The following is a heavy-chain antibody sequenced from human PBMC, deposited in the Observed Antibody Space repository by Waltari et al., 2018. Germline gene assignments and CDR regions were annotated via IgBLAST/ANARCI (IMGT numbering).Heavy chain of an antibody. CDR2: IKQDGTEK. V-gene: IGHV3-7*01. CDR3: ARGGAS. J-gene: IGHJ5*02. CDR1: GFSFSLYW. Sequence: EVQLVESGGGLVQPGGSLRISCEASGFSFSLYWMNWVRQAPGKGLEWVANIKQDGTEKYYVDSVRGRFTISRDNAKNSVYLQMNSLRDEDTAVYYCARGGASWGQGTLVTVSS. D-gene: IGHD1-26*01.